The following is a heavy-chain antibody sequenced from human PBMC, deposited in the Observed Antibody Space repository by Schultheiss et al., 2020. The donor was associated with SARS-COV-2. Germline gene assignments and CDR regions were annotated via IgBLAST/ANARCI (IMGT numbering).Heavy chain of an antibody. D-gene: IGHD2-2*01. CDR3: AIPGAYAGTYFDY. V-gene: IGHV4-59*02. J-gene: IGHJ4*02. Sequence: SETLSLTCSVSSASVTSYYWTWIRQSPGMGLEWIGYTHYSGSTIYSPSLKSRVTISVDTSKNQFSLKLSSVTAADTAVYYCAIPGAYAGTYFDYWGQGTLVTVSS. CDR2: THYSGST. CDR1: SASVTSYY.